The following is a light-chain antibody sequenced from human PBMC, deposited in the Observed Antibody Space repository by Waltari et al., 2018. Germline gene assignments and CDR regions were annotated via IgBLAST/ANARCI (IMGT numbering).Light chain of an antibody. CDR1: SPNIGAGYD. J-gene: IGLJ2*01. CDR3: QSYDSSLSGVV. V-gene: IGLV1-40*01. Sequence: QSVLTQPPSVSGAPGQRVPISCPGSSPNIGAGYDVHWYQPLPGTAPKLLIYGNSNRPSGVPDRFSGSKSGTSASLAITGLQAEDEADYYCQSYDSSLSGVVFGGGTKLTVL. CDR2: GNS.